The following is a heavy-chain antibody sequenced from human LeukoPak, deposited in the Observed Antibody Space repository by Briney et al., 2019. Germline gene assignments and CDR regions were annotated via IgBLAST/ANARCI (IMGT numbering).Heavy chain of an antibody. J-gene: IGHJ6*02. CDR1: GGSFSGYY. Sequence: PSETLPLTCAVDGGSFSGYYWSWIRQPPGKGLEWIGEINHSGSTNYNPSPKSRVTISVDTSKNQFSLKLSSVTAADTAVYYCARVQYYYGMDVWGQGTTVTVSS. CDR3: ARVQYYYGMDV. D-gene: IGHD4-4*01. V-gene: IGHV4-34*01. CDR2: INHSGST.